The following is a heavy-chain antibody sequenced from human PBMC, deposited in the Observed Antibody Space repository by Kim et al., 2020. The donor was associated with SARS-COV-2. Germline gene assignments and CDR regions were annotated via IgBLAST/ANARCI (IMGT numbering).Heavy chain of an antibody. Sequence: SLRLSCAASGFTFSSYGMHWVRQSPGKGLEWVAVISYDGSNKYYADSVKGRFTISRDNSKNTLYLQMNSLRAEDTAVYYCAKEKDIVVVVAPYYYYGMDVWGQGTTVTVSS. J-gene: IGHJ6*02. V-gene: IGHV3-30*18. CDR2: ISYDGSNK. D-gene: IGHD2-15*01. CDR1: GFTFSSYG. CDR3: AKEKDIVVVVAPYYYYGMDV.